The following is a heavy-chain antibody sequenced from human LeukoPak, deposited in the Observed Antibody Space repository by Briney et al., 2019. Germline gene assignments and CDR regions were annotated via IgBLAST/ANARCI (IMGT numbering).Heavy chain of an antibody. CDR2: KYYSGSA. J-gene: IGHJ3*01. V-gene: IGHV4-31*03. CDR1: GVSVSGGRYY. Sequence: TSETLSLTCNVSGVSVSGGRYYWTWIRQHPGKGLEWIGYKYYSGSAKYNPSLKSRLTISIDTSKNQFSLQLSSVTAADTATYYCATPYCSSISCLDVFNVWGQGTRVTVSS. D-gene: IGHD2-2*01. CDR3: ATPYCSSISCLDVFNV.